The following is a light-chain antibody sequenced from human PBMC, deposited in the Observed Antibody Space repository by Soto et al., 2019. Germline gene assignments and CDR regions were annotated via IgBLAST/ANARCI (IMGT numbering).Light chain of an antibody. CDR1: SSDVGGYDY. CDR2: DVS. V-gene: IGLV2-14*01. CDR3: SSYTSSITLGV. Sequence: QAVVTQPASVSGSPGQSITISCTGTSSDVGGYDYVSWYQQHPGKAPKLMIYDVSNRPSGVSNRFSGSKSGNTASLTISGLQDEDEADYYCSSYTSSITLGVFGTGTKVTVL. J-gene: IGLJ1*01.